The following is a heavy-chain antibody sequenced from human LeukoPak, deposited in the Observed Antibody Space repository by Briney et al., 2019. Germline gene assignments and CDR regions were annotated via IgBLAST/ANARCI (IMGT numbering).Heavy chain of an antibody. CDR2: IYISGST. CDR1: GGSISSYY. J-gene: IGHJ4*02. CDR3: AREFAY. V-gene: IGHV4-4*07. Sequence: PSETLSLTCTVSGGSISSYYWNWIRQPAGKGLEWIGLIYISGSTNYNPPLKSRVTMSVDTSKNQFSLKLSSVTAADTAVYYCAREFAYWGQGTLVTVSS.